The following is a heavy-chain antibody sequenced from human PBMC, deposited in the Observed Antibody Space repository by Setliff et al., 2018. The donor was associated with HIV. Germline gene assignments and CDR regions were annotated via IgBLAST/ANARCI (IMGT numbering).Heavy chain of an antibody. D-gene: IGHD2-15*01. CDR1: VFTFSNYA. V-gene: IGHV3-23*01. CDR2: IGAAGYPT. CDR3: AKCGGVTCYSASWYFDY. J-gene: IGHJ4*02. Sequence: PGGSLRLSCAASVFTFSNYAMGWVRQGPGKGLEWVSTIGAAGYPTHYAESVKGRFTISKDNAKNTLYLQMNSLRVEDTAVYYCAKCGGVTCYSASWYFDYWGQGTLVTVSS.